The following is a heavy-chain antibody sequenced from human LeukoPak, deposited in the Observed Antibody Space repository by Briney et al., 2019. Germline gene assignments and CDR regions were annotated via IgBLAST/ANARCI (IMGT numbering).Heavy chain of an antibody. CDR2: IRKKANSYTT. Sequence: GGSLRLSCAASGFTFSDYYMDWVRQVPGKGLEWVGRIRKKANSYTTEYAASVKGRFTISRDDSKNSLYLQMNGLKTEDTAVYYCARGNRGFDYWGQGTLVTVSS. J-gene: IGHJ4*02. V-gene: IGHV3-72*01. D-gene: IGHD7-27*01. CDR3: ARGNRGFDY. CDR1: GFTFSDYY.